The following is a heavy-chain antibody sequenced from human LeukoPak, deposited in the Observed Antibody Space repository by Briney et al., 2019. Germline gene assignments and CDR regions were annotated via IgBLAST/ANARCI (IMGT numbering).Heavy chain of an antibody. D-gene: IGHD2-21*02. CDR1: GFTFDRFT. Sequence: GGSLRLSCAASGFTFDRFTIHWVRQTPGKGLEWVSLINRRGHTFYADSVKGRFTISRDNSRNSVFLQMNSLRPEDTALYHCAKEVDCPSDCLFFHSWGQGTLVTVSS. V-gene: IGHV3-43*01. CDR3: AKEVDCPSDCLFFHS. CDR2: INRRGHT. J-gene: IGHJ4*02.